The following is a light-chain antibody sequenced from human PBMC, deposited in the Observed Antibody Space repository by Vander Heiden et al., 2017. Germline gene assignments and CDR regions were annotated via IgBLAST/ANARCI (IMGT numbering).Light chain of an antibody. CDR3: QQYRGSPLT. CDR2: GAS. J-gene: IGKJ4*01. CDR1: QSVDSSY. V-gene: IGKV3-20*01. Sequence: EIALTQSPGTRSLSPGESPTLSCRASQSVDSSYLAWYQQKPGQAPSLLIYGASSRATGIPDRFSGSGSGTDFTLTITRLDPEDFAVYYCQQYRGSPLTFGGGTKVEIK.